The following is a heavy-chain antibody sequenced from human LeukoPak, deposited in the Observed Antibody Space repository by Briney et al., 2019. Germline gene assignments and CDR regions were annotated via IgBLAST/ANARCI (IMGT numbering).Heavy chain of an antibody. CDR1: GYTFTGSY. D-gene: IGHD3-22*01. CDR3: AKYYYDSYEGYYFDY. Sequence: ASVKVSCKASGYTFTGSYMHWVRRAPGQGLEWMGWVNPNSGGTNYAQKFQGRVTMTRDTSISTAYMELSRLKSDDTAFYYCAKYYYDSYEGYYFDYWGQGTLVTVSS. J-gene: IGHJ4*02. CDR2: VNPNSGGT. V-gene: IGHV1-2*02.